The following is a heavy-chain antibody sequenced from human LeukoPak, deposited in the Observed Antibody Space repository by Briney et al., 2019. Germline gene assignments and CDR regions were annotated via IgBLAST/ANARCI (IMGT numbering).Heavy chain of an antibody. V-gene: IGHV6-1*01. CDR3: ASSGPLSYYSGMHV. J-gene: IGHJ6*02. D-gene: IGHD7-27*01. Sequence: SQTLSLTCAISVDSVSSNTAAGNWIRHSPSRGLEWLGRTYYRSKWYNDYAVSVKSRITITPDPSTNQFSLQLNSVPPEDPAVYYCASSGPLSYYSGMHVWRQGPTVTVSS. CDR1: VDSVSSNTAA. CDR2: TYYRSKWYN.